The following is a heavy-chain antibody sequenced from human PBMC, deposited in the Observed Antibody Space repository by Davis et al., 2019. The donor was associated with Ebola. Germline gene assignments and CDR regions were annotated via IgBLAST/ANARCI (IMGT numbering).Heavy chain of an antibody. CDR1: GLTFSTYG. Sequence: PGGSLRLSCTASGLTFSTYGMHWVRQTPDKRLEWVSGVDGRGEKTYYADSVKGRFTIPRDSSKNMVYLQMTRLRVEDTAVYYCAKAPCGGDCYPYQFNWFDPWGQGTLVTVSS. CDR2: VDGRGEKT. CDR3: AKAPCGGDCYPYQFNWFDP. V-gene: IGHV3-23*01. J-gene: IGHJ5*02. D-gene: IGHD2-21*01.